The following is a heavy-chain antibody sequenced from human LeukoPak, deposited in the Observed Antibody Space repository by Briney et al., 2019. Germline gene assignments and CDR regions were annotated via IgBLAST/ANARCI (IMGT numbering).Heavy chain of an antibody. D-gene: IGHD2-15*01. Sequence: SVKVSCKASGGTFSSYAISWVRQAPGQGLEWMGGIIPIFGTANYAQKFQGRVTITADESTSTAYMELSSLRSEDTAVCYCARDRGYCSGGSCQDAFDIWGQGTMVTVSS. CDR1: GGTFSSYA. J-gene: IGHJ3*02. V-gene: IGHV1-69*13. CDR2: IIPIFGTA. CDR3: ARDRGYCSGGSCQDAFDI.